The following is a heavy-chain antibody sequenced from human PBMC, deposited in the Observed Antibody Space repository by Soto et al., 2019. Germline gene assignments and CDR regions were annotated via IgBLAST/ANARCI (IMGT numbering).Heavy chain of an antibody. J-gene: IGHJ4*02. CDR1: GFTFSNAW. V-gene: IGHV3-15*01. Sequence: GGSLRLSCAASGFTFSNAWMSWVRQAPGKGLEWVGRIKSKTDGGTTDYAAPVKGRFTISRDDSKNTLYLQMNSLKTEDTAVYYCTTDGCSSTSCYPGGSIWFGELSDWGQGTLVTVSS. D-gene: IGHD2-2*01. CDR3: TTDGCSSTSCYPGGSIWFGELSD. CDR2: IKSKTDGGTT.